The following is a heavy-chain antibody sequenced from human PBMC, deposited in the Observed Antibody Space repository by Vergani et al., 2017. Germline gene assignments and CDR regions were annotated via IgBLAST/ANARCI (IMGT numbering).Heavy chain of an antibody. V-gene: IGHV1-2*02. CDR1: GYTFTGYY. D-gene: IGHD6-13*01. CDR3: ARVRSSSWPWRWFDP. J-gene: IGHJ5*02. CDR2: INPNRGGT. Sequence: QVQLVQSGAEVKKPGASVKVSCKASGYTFTGYYMHWVRQAPGQGLEWMGWINPNRGGTNYAQKFQGRVTMTRDTSISTAYMELSRLRSDDTAVYYCARVRSSSWPWRWFDPWGQGTLVTVSS.